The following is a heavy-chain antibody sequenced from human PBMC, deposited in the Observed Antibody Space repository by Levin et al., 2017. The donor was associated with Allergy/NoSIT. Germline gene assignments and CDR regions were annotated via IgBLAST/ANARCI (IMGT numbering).Heavy chain of an antibody. CDR3: ARVLADGSSFDYFDY. D-gene: IGHD6-6*01. J-gene: IGHJ4*02. V-gene: IGHV3-53*01. CDR2: IYSDGST. CDR1: GFTVSSNY. Sequence: SCAASGFTVSSNYMTWVRQAPGKGLEWVSIIYSDGSTYYADSVKGRFIISRDNSKNTLYLQMNSLKAEDTAVYYCARVLADGSSFDYFDYWGQGTLVTVSS.